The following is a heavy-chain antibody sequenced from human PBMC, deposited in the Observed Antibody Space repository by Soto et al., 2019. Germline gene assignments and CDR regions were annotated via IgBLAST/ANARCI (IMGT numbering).Heavy chain of an antibody. CDR3: AREDMSGTYNFDF. D-gene: IGHD1-26*01. CDR2: IYCSGMG. J-gene: IGHJ4*02. Sequence: WETLSLTCTVSGAPLTSQTHYWTWIRQPPEKGLEWLGYIYCSGMGGSSPALKGRVNLSLDKSRNQYSLTLDSVTAADTAVYYCAREDMSGTYNFDFWGPGTQVTGPS. CDR1: GAPLTSQTHY. V-gene: IGHV4-61*01.